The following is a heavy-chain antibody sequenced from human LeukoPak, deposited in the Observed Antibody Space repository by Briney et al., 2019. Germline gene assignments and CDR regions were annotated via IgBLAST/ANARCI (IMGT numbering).Heavy chain of an antibody. J-gene: IGHJ4*02. CDR1: GYTFTGYG. CDR3: ARDGEHCSGGSCEYFDY. Sequence: ASVKVSCKASGYTFTGYGISWVRQAPGQGLEWMGWISAYNGNTNYAQKLQGRVTMTTDTSTSTAYMELRSLRSDDTAVYYCARDGEHCSGGSCEYFDYWGQGTLVTVSS. D-gene: IGHD2-15*01. V-gene: IGHV1-18*01. CDR2: ISAYNGNT.